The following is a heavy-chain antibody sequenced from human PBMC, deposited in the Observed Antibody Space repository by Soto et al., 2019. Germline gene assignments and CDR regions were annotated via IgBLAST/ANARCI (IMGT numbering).Heavy chain of an antibody. D-gene: IGHD2-2*01. CDR2: ISGSGDSS. CDR3: ARVYCSTTTCHVQAFDS. V-gene: IGHV3-23*01. J-gene: IGHJ4*02. Sequence: EVQLLESGGGLVQPGGSLRLSCAASGFTFSSYAMSWVRQAPGKGLEWVSAISGSGDSSYYADSVKGRFTISRDNARKSLYLQMNSLRAEDTAVYYCARVYCSTTTCHVQAFDSWGQGTLVTVSS. CDR1: GFTFSSYA.